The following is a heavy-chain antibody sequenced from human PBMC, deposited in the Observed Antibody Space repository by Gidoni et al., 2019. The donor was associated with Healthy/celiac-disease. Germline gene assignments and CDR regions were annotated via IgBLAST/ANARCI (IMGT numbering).Heavy chain of an antibody. J-gene: IGHJ4*02. CDR1: GFTFSSYA. Sequence: EVQLLESGVGLVQPGGSLRLSCAASGFTFSSYAMSWVRQAPGKGLEWVSAISGSGGSTYYADSVKGRFTISRDNSKNTLYLQMNSLRAEDTAVYYCAKDTKPHSSSSNWGQGTLVTVSS. CDR3: AKDTKPHSSSSN. D-gene: IGHD6-13*01. CDR2: ISGSGGST. V-gene: IGHV3-23*01.